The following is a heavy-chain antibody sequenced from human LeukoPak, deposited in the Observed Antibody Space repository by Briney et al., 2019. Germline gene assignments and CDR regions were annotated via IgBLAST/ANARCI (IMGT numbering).Heavy chain of an antibody. CDR3: ARDPSDYCSGGSCDAFDI. CDR2: ISYDGSNK. CDR1: GFTFSSYA. Sequence: GGSLRLSCAASGFTFSSYAMHWVRQAPGKGLEWVAVISYDGSNKYYADSVKGRFTISRDNAKNTLYLQMNSLRAEDTAVYYCARDPSDYCSGGSCDAFDIWGQGTMVTVSS. J-gene: IGHJ3*02. D-gene: IGHD2-15*01. V-gene: IGHV3-30*04.